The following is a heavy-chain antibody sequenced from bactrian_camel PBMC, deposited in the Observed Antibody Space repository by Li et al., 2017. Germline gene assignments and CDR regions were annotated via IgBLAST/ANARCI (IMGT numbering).Heavy chain of an antibody. CDR3: AAERGRSTVVAGYALSFPDQIFDY. CDR2: IDSFGES. D-gene: IGHD6*01. CDR1: GYTGSRRC. Sequence: HVQLVESGGGSVQAGGSLRLSCAASGYTGSRRCMAWFRQAPGKEREAVAVIDSFGESSYANTVKGRFSISKDNARNTLYLQMDSLKPDDTAMYYCAAERGRSTVVAGYALSFPDQIFDYYGQGTQVTVS. V-gene: IGHV3S26*01. J-gene: IGHJ6*01.